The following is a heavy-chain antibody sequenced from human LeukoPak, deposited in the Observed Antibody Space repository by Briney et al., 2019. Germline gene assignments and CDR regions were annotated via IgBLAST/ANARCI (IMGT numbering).Heavy chain of an antibody. CDR3: ARTYYYDSSGYHHAFDI. CDR1: GGSISSYY. CDR2: IYHSGST. V-gene: IGHV4-59*12. Sequence: SETLSLTCTVSGGSISSYYWSWIRQPPGKGLEWIGYIYHSGSTYYNPSLKSRVTISVDRSKNQFSLKLSSVTAADTAVYYCARTYYYDSSGYHHAFDIWGQGTMVTVSS. D-gene: IGHD3-22*01. J-gene: IGHJ3*02.